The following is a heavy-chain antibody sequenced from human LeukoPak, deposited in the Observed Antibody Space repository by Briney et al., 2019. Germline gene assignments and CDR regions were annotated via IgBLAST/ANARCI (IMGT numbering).Heavy chain of an antibody. V-gene: IGHV3-21*01. CDR2: ISSSSSYI. Sequence: PGGSLRLSCTASGFTFSNAWMSWVRQAPGKGLEWVSSISSSSSYIYYADSVKGRFTISRDNAKNSLYMQMNSLRAEDTAVYYCARDGYYYDSSGYTLDYWGQGTLVTVSS. CDR3: ARDGYYYDSSGYTLDY. J-gene: IGHJ4*02. CDR1: GFTFSNAW. D-gene: IGHD3-22*01.